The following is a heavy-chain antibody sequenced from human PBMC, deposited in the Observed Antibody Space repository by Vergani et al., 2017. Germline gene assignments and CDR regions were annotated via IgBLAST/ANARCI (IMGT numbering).Heavy chain of an antibody. D-gene: IGHD4-17*01. CDR2: ISGSGGST. V-gene: IGHV3-23*01. Sequence: EVQLLESGGGLVQPGGSLRLSCAASGFTFSSYAMSWVRQAPGKGLEWVSAISGSGGSTYYADSVKGRFTISRDNSKNTLYLQMNSLRAEDTAVYYCARVPRTVTTPPLVYGMDVWGQGTTVTVSS. CDR1: GFTFSSYA. J-gene: IGHJ6*02. CDR3: ARVPRTVTTPPLVYGMDV.